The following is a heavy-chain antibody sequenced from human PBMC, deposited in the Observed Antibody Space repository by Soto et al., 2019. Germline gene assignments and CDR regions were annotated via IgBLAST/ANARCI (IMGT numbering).Heavy chain of an antibody. CDR1: GFTVSSNY. V-gene: IGHV3-53*01. D-gene: IGHD6-13*01. CDR2: IYSGGST. Sequence: SLRLSCAASGFTVSSNYMSWVRQAPGKGLEWVSVIYSGGSTYYADSVKGRFTISRDNSKNTLYLQMNSLRAEDTAVYYCARSFSSWYRNYYYGMDVWGQGTTVTVSS. J-gene: IGHJ6*02. CDR3: ARSFSSWYRNYYYGMDV.